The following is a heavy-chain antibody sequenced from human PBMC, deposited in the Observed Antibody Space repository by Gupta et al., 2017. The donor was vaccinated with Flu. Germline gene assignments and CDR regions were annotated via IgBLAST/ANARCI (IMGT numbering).Heavy chain of an antibody. V-gene: IGHV3-23*01. Sequence: EVQLLASGGDLAQPGGSLRLSGAASGFIFSAFGMRWVRQAPGKGLEWVSTISGGTTYYEDSVKGRFTISRDTSRNTLFLQMNSLRAEDTAVYYCVKDAGYGEYAYWGQGTLLTVSS. J-gene: IGHJ1*01. D-gene: IGHD4-17*01. CDR3: VKDAGYGEYAY. CDR1: GFIFSAFG. CDR2: ISGGTT.